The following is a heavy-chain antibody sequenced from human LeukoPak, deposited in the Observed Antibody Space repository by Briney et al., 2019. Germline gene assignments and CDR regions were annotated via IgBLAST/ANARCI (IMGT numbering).Heavy chain of an antibody. J-gene: IGHJ3*02. D-gene: IGHD2-2*01. V-gene: IGHV1-18*01. CDR2: INTNNGDT. CDR3: ARDRCSSTSCYGDDAFDI. CDR1: GYTLSHYG. Sequence: ASVKVSCKALGYTLSHYGISWVRQAPGQGLEWLGRINTNNGDTEYAQKFQGRVTMTRDTSTSTVYMELSSLRSEDTAVYYCARDRCSSTSCYGDDAFDIWGQGTMVTVSS.